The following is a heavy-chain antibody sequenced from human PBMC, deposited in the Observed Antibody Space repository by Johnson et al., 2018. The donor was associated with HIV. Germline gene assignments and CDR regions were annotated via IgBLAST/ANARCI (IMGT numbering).Heavy chain of an antibody. V-gene: IGHV3-30*14. CDR3: ARYSGSYYTIAFDI. Sequence: HVQLAESGGGVVRPGRSLRLSCAASGFTFSNYPMHWVRQAPGKGLEWVAVISFDGSNKFYADSVTGRFTISRDNSKNTLYLQMNSLRAEDTAVYFCARYSGSYYTIAFDIWGQGTMVTVSS. CDR2: ISFDGSNK. CDR1: GFTFSNYP. J-gene: IGHJ3*02. D-gene: IGHD1-26*01.